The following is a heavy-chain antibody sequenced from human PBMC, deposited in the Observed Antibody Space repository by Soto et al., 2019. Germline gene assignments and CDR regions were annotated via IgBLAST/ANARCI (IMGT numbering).Heavy chain of an antibody. CDR2: IYHTGTT. D-gene: IGHD2-15*01. V-gene: IGHV4-30-2*05. CDR3: ARWVEVSLDYFDS. CDR1: GGSINSGCYS. J-gene: IGHJ4*02. Sequence: PSETLSLTCTVSGGSINSGCYSWTWIRQPPGKGLEWIGHIYHTGTTYYNPSLKSRVTISVDTSKNQFSLNLSAVTAADTAVYYCARWVEVSLDYFDSWGQGTPVTVSS.